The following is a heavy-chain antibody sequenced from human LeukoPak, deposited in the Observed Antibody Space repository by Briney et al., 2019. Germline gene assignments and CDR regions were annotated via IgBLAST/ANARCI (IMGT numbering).Heavy chain of an antibody. J-gene: IGHJ5*02. D-gene: IGHD1-26*01. CDR3: AASTGSGSSINWFDP. Sequence: SETLSLTCTVSGGSISSSSYYWGWIRQPPGKGLEWIGSIYYSGSTYYNPSLKSRVTISVDTSKNQFSLKMRSVTAADTAVYYCAASTGSGSSINWFDPWGQGTLVTVSS. CDR1: GGSISSSSYY. CDR2: IYYSGST. V-gene: IGHV4-39*07.